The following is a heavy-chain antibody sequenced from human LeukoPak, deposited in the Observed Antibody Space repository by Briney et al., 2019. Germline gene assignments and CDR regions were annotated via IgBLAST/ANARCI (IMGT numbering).Heavy chain of an antibody. V-gene: IGHV3-23*01. D-gene: IGHD2-15*01. J-gene: IGHJ4*02. CDR2: VSVDGDST. CDR1: GFTFSSYA. CDR3: AKRRYCSDINRRDFDY. Sequence: PGGSLRLSCAASGFTFSSYAMSWVRQAPGQGLEWVSAVSVDGDSTYYADSVKGRFTISRDNSKSTLYLQMNSLRAGDTAVYYCAKRRYCSDINRRDFDYWGQGTLVTVSS.